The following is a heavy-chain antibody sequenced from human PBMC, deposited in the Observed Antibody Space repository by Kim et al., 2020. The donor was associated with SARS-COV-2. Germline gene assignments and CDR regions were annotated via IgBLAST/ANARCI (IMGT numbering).Heavy chain of an antibody. CDR2: ISYDGSNK. CDR1: GFTFSSYG. V-gene: IGHV3-30*18. J-gene: IGHJ6*01. Sequence: GGSLRLSCAASGFTFSSYGMHWVRQAPGKGLEWVAVISYDGSNKYYADSVKGRFTISRDNSKNTLYLQMNSLRAEDTAVYYCAKSSSSKGHHYYYYYGM. D-gene: IGHD6-6*01. CDR3: AKSSSSKGHHYYYYYGM.